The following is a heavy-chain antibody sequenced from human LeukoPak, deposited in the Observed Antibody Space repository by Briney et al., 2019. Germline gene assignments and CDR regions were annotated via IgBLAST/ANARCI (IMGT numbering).Heavy chain of an antibody. CDR3: AREPPGY. J-gene: IGHJ4*02. CDR2: IYYSGST. CDR1: GGSISGYY. V-gene: IGHV4-59*12. Sequence: SETLSLTCTVSGGSISGYYWSWIRQPPGKGLEWIGYIYYSGSTNYNPSLKSRVTISVDTSKNQFSLKLSSVTAADTAVYYCAREPPGYWGQGILVTVSS.